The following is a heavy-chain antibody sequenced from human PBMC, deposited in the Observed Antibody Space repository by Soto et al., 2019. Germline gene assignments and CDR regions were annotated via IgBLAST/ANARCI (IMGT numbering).Heavy chain of an antibody. CDR1: GFTFSSYA. Sequence: EVQLLESGGGLVQPGGSLRLSCAASGFTFSSYAMSWVRQAPGKGLEWVSAISGSGGSTYYADSVKGRFTISRDNSKNTLYLQMNSLRAEDTAVYYCASCYGSGSYSCYDAFDIWGQGTMVTVSS. CDR2: ISGSGGST. V-gene: IGHV3-23*01. CDR3: ASCYGSGSYSCYDAFDI. J-gene: IGHJ3*02. D-gene: IGHD3-10*01.